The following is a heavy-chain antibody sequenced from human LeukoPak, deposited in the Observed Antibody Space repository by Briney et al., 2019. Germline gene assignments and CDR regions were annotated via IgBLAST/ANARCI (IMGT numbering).Heavy chain of an antibody. Sequence: PSETLSLTCTVSGGSISSYYWSWIRQPPGKGLEWIAYIYYSGSTNYNPSLKSRVTISVDTSKNQCSLKLSSVTAADTAVYYCARLITYYYGSVSDVDAFDIWGQGTIVTVSS. D-gene: IGHD3-10*01. CDR2: IYYSGST. CDR3: ARLITYYYGSVSDVDAFDI. CDR1: GGSISSYY. V-gene: IGHV4-59*08. J-gene: IGHJ3*02.